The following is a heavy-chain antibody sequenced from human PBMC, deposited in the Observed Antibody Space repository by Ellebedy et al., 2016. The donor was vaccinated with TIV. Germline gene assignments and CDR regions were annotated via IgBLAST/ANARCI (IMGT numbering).Heavy chain of an antibody. CDR2: IYYSGST. D-gene: IGHD3-16*02. V-gene: IGHV4-59*01. CDR3: ARDRRRAEGELSYFDY. CDR1: GGSISSYY. J-gene: IGHJ4*02. Sequence: SETLSLXXTVSGGSISSYYWSWIRQPPGKGLEWIGYIYYSGSTNYNPSLKSRVTISVDTSKNQFSLKLSSVTAADTAVYYCARDRRRAEGELSYFDYWGQGTLVTVSS.